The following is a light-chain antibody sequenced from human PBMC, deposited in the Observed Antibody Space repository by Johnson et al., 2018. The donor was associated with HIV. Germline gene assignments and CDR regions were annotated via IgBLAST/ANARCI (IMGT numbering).Light chain of an antibody. CDR1: NSNIGNNF. V-gene: IGLV1-51*02. J-gene: IGLJ1*01. CDR2: ENN. Sequence: QSVLTQPPSVSAAPGQKVSISCSDINSNIGNNFVSWYQQLPRTAPKLLIYENNRRPSGIPDRFSGSKSGTSATLGITGLQTGDEADYYCGTWDSSLSVYVFGTGTKVTVL. CDR3: GTWDSSLSVYV.